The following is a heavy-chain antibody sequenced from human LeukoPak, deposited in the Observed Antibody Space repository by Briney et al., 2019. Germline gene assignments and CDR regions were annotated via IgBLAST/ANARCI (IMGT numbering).Heavy chain of an antibody. J-gene: IGHJ4*02. CDR1: GLTFDDYA. V-gene: IGHV3-9*01. CDR2: ISWNSGSI. Sequence: PGGSLRLSCAASGLTFDDYAMHWVRQAPGKGLEWVSGISWNSGSIGYADSVKGRFTISRDNAKNSLYLQMNSLRAEDTALYYCAKMLPNGSGSHWGGYFDYWGQGTLVTVSS. D-gene: IGHD3-10*01. CDR3: AKMLPNGSGSHWGGYFDY.